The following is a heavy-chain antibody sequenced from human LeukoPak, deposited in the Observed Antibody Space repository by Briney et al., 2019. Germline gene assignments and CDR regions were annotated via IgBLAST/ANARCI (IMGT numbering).Heavy chain of an antibody. CDR3: ARTPSGGIWDFDS. CDR2: TYYRSQQWHS. V-gene: IGHV6-1*01. Sequence: SRTLSLTCAISGDSVSSNGASWNWIRQPPSRGLEWLGRTYYRSQQWHSDYAPSVKGRITLNPDTSKNQFSLRLSSVTAADTAVYYCARTPSGGIWDFDSWGQGTLVTVSS. D-gene: IGHD2-15*01. J-gene: IGHJ4*02. CDR1: GDSVSSNGAS.